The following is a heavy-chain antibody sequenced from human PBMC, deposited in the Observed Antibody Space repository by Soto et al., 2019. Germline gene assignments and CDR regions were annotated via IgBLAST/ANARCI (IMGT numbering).Heavy chain of an antibody. CDR3: AKMRLWFVESDNWFDP. D-gene: IGHD3-10*01. J-gene: IGHJ5*02. Sequence: HPGWSLRLSCASSVFTFISYAMSWVRQAPGKGLEWVSAISGSGGSTYYADSVKGRFTISRDNSKNTLYLQMNSLRAEDTAVYYCAKMRLWFVESDNWFDPWGQGTLVTVSS. V-gene: IGHV3-23*01. CDR1: VFTFISYA. CDR2: ISGSGGST.